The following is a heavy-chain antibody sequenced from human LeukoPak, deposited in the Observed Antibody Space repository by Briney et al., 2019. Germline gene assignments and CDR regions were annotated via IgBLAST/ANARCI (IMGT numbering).Heavy chain of an antibody. D-gene: IGHD3-10*01. J-gene: IGHJ5*02. CDR3: ARGIYYYGSGRGVNWFDP. CDR1: GGSISSYY. Sequence: SETLSLTCTVSGGSISSYYWSWIRQPAGKGREGIACIYTSGSTNYNPSLKSRVTMSVDTSKNQFSLKLSSVTAADTAVYYCARGIYYYGSGRGVNWFDPWGQGTLVTVSS. V-gene: IGHV4-4*07. CDR2: IYTSGST.